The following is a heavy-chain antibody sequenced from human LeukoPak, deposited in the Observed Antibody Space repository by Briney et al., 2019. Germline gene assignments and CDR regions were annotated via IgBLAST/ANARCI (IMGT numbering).Heavy chain of an antibody. Sequence: GGSLRLSCAASGFAFSSYEMNWVRQAPGKGLEWVSYISSSGSTIYYADSVKGRFTISRDNAKNSLYLQMNSLRAEDTALYHCSRVGATDYYYYMDVWGKGTTVTISS. V-gene: IGHV3-48*03. CDR2: ISSSGSTI. J-gene: IGHJ6*03. CDR1: GFAFSSYE. CDR3: SRVGATDYYYYMDV. D-gene: IGHD3-10*01.